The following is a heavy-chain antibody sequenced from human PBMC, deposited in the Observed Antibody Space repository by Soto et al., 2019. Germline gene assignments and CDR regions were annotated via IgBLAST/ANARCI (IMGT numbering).Heavy chain of an antibody. CDR2: IKSKTDGGTT. J-gene: IGHJ6*02. CDR1: GFTFSNAW. Sequence: EAQLVESGGGLVKPGGSLRLSCAASGFTFSNAWMNWVRQAPGKGLEWVGRIKSKTDGGTTDYAAPVKGRFTISRDDSNNTLSLHMNILETEFTAVYYCTTHTYCDILTGYSAYDYGMGAWGQGTTVTVSS. V-gene: IGHV3-15*07. D-gene: IGHD3-9*01. CDR3: TTHTYCDILTGYSAYDYGMGA.